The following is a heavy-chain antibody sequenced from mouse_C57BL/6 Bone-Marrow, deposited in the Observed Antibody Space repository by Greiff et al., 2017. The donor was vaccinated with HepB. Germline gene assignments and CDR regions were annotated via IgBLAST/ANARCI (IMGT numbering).Heavy chain of an antibody. D-gene: IGHD4-1*01. CDR3: ARRGTGFDY. CDR1: GYAFSSSW. J-gene: IGHJ2*01. CDR2: IYPGDGDT. V-gene: IGHV1-82*01. Sequence: VQLQQSGPELVKPGASVKISCKASGYAFSSSWMNWVKQRPGKGLEWIGRIYPGDGDTNYNGKFKGKATLTADKSYSTAYMQLSSLTSEDSAVYFCARRGTGFDYWGQGTTLTVSS.